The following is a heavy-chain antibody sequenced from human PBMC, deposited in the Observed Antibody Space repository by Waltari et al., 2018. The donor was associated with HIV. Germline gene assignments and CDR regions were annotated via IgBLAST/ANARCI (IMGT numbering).Heavy chain of an antibody. J-gene: IGHJ3*01. CDR3: ARDQDYYDSSGYTCYAFDP. D-gene: IGHD3-22*01. V-gene: IGHV4-38-2*02. CDR2: IYRPGTT. Sequence: QVRLQESGPGLVKPSETLSLTCSVSASSIHSRYYSGWIRQAPGKGLQWIGSIYRPGTTYYNPSLKSRVSISLTMSRTQFSLKLTSVTAAETAVYYCARDQDYYDSSGYTCYAFDPWGQGTMVIVSS. CDR1: ASSIHSRYY.